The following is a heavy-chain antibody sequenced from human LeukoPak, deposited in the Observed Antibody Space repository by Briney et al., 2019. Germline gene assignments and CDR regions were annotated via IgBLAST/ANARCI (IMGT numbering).Heavy chain of an antibody. J-gene: IGHJ4*02. CDR1: GGSFSGYY. CDR2: INHSGST. Sequence: SETLSLTCAVYGGSFSGYYWSWIRQPPGKGLEWIGEINHSGSTNYNPSLKSRVTISVDTPKNQFSLKLSSVTAADTAVYYCARGYNDSSGYYSDYWGQGTLVTVSS. V-gene: IGHV4-34*01. D-gene: IGHD3-22*01. CDR3: ARGYNDSSGYYSDY.